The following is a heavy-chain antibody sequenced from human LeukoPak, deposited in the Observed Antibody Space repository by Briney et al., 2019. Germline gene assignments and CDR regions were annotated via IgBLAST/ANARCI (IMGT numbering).Heavy chain of an antibody. CDR3: ARDRGGSYSAIDY. V-gene: IGHV3-48*04. D-gene: IGHD1-26*01. Sequence: GGSLRLSCAASGFTFSSYSMNWVRQAPGKGLEWVSFISSSSSTIYYADSVKGRFTISRDNAKNSLYLQMNSLRAEDTAVYYCARDRGGSYSAIDYWGQGTLVAVSS. CDR2: ISSSSSTI. CDR1: GFTFSSYS. J-gene: IGHJ4*02.